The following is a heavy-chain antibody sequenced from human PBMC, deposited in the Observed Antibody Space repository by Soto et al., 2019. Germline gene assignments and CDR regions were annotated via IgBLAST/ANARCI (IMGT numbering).Heavy chain of an antibody. CDR1: GGSISSSNW. J-gene: IGHJ5*02. V-gene: IGHV4-4*02. D-gene: IGHD6-13*01. CDR3: ARDWSSSLTGWFDP. CDR2: IYHSGST. Sequence: SETLSLTCAVSGGSISSSNWWSWVRQPPGKGLEWIGEIYHSGSTNYNPSLKSRVTISVDKSKNQFSLKLSSVTAADTAVYYCARDWSSSLTGWFDPWGQGTPVPVSS.